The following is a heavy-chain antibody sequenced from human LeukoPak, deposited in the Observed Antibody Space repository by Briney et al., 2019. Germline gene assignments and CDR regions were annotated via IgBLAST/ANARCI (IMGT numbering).Heavy chain of an antibody. Sequence: GGSLRLSCAASGVTFSDYYMNWIRQAPGKGLEWISYISSSGGTIYYADSVKGRFTISRDNAKNSLYLQMNSLRAEDTAVYYCAGYSSGWFGAFHIWGQGTMVTVSS. CDR1: GVTFSDYY. J-gene: IGHJ3*02. CDR3: AGYSSGWFGAFHI. V-gene: IGHV3-11*04. D-gene: IGHD6-19*01. CDR2: ISSSGGTI.